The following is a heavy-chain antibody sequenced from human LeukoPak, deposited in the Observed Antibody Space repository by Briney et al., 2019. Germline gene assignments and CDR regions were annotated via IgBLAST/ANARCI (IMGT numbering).Heavy chain of an antibody. D-gene: IGHD2-15*01. CDR1: GFSVSNNY. Sequence: GGSLRLSCAASGFSVSNNYMSWVRQAPGKGLEWVSVIYSGGSTFYADSVKGRFTISRDNSKNTLYLQMNSLRAEDTAVYYCASDSYSPEYFQHWGQGTLVSVSS. V-gene: IGHV3-66*01. J-gene: IGHJ1*01. CDR2: IYSGGST. CDR3: ASDSYSPEYFQH.